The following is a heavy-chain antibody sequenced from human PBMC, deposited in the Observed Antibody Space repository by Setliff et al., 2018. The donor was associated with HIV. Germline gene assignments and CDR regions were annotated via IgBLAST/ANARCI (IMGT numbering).Heavy chain of an antibody. Sequence: GGSLRLSCAASGFSLDDYAMHWVRQAPGKGLEWVSGISWNSGSLGYADSVKGRFTISRDNAKNSLYLQMNSLRAEDTAVYYCARSVIGYYYYGMDVWGQGTLVTVSS. CDR2: ISWNSGSL. CDR3: ARSVIGYYYYGMDV. CDR1: GFSLDDYA. V-gene: IGHV3-9*01. J-gene: IGHJ6*02. D-gene: IGHD3-10*01.